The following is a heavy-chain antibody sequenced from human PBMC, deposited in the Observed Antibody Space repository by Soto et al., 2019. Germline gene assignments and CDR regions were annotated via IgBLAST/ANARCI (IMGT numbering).Heavy chain of an antibody. J-gene: IGHJ4*02. Sequence: GSLRLCCEASGFTLRNYAMTWVRQAPGKGLEWVSLISANDVGTYYAESVKTRFTISTDQSRNTVYLQMDSLRADDTAIYYCAKAKNDYNWDNRPPFDYWGQGTLVTVS. V-gene: IGHV3-23*01. D-gene: IGHD1-20*01. CDR1: GFTLRNYA. CDR3: AKAKNDYNWDNRPPFDY. CDR2: ISANDVGT.